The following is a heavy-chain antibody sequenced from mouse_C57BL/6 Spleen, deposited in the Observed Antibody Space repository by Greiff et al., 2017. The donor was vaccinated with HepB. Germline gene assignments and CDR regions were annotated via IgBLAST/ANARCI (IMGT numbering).Heavy chain of an antibody. CDR1: GFNIKDDY. CDR3: ERGGLDY. CDR2: IDPENGDT. D-gene: IGHD3-3*01. J-gene: IGHJ2*01. Sequence: EVQLQQSVAELVRPGASVKLSCTASGFNIKDDYMHWVKQRPEQGLEWIGWIDPENGDTEYASKFQGKATITADTSSNTAYLQLSSLTYEDTAVYYCERGGLDYWGQGTTLTVSS. V-gene: IGHV14-4*01.